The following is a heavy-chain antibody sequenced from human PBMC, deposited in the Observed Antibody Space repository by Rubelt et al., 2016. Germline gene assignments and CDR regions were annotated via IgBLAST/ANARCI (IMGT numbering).Heavy chain of an antibody. J-gene: IGHJ4*02. Sequence: EVQLVESGGGLVQPGGSLRLSCVASGFTFSSYAMSWVRQAPGKGLEWVSAISGSGSSTYYADSVKDRFTISRDNRKNMLFLQMSGLRVEDTAVYYCARERAGSYWGQGTLVTVSS. CDR2: ISGSGSST. V-gene: IGHV3-23*04. CDR3: ARERAGSY. CDR1: GFTFSSYA. D-gene: IGHD3-10*01.